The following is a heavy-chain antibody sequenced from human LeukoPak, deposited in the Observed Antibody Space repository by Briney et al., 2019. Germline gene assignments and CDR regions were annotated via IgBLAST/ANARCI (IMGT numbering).Heavy chain of an antibody. CDR1: GYTFTSYG. J-gene: IGHJ4*02. D-gene: IGHD1-7*01. CDR2: ISAYNGNT. V-gene: IGHV1-18*01. Sequence: ASVKVSCKASGYTFTSYGISWVRQAPGQGLEWMGWISAYNGNTNYAQKLQGRVTMTTDTSTSTAYMELRSLRSDDTAVYYCTRDRITGTTFPFDYWGQGTLVTVSS. CDR3: TRDRITGTTFPFDY.